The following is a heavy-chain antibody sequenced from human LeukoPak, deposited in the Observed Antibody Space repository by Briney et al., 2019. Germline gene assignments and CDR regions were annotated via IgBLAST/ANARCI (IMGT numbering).Heavy chain of an antibody. J-gene: IGHJ2*01. D-gene: IGHD2-2*01. Sequence: GESLKISCKGSGYSFTNFWIGWVRQMPGKGLEWMGIIYPGDSDTRYSPSFQGQVTISADTSISTAYLQWSSLKASDSAMYYCVRQPGMTAKSWYFDLWGRGTLVTVSS. CDR2: IYPGDSDT. V-gene: IGHV5-51*01. CDR1: GYSFTNFW. CDR3: VRQPGMTAKSWYFDL.